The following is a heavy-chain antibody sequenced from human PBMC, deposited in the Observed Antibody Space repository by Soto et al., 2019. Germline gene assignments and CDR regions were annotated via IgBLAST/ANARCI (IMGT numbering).Heavy chain of an antibody. Sequence: PAGSLRLSCEASGFVVTTFWMHWVSHVPGKGLVWVARIDTSGHSTNYAESVKGRFTISRDNAKNTVSLQMNSLRVEDTGVYYCAKDSWYFDLWSQGSQVTVSS. CDR3: AKDSWYFDL. CDR2: IDTSGHST. J-gene: IGHJ4*02. D-gene: IGHD6-13*01. CDR1: GFVVTTFW. V-gene: IGHV3-74*01.